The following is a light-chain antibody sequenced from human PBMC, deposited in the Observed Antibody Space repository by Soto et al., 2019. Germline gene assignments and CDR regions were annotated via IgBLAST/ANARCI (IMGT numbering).Light chain of an antibody. CDR3: QQYVRSPWA. J-gene: IGKJ1*01. V-gene: IGKV3-20*01. Sequence: GERAPLSCMASQSVSSSHLAWYQHKPGQAPRLLIYGASRRATGIPDRFTGSGSGTDFTLTISRLEPEDFAVYYCQQYVRSPWAVGQGSKVDIK. CDR1: QSVSSSH. CDR2: GAS.